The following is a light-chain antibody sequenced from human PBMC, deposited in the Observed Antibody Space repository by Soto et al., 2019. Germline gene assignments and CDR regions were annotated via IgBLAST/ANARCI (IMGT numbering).Light chain of an antibody. J-gene: IGLJ3*02. Sequence: QSVLTQPPSASGSPGQPVTISCTGTSSDVGDYKYVSWYQQYPGKAPKLMIYEVTKRPSGVPDRFSGSKSGNTASLTVSGLQAEDEADYYCTSYVGNDIWVFGGGTKVTVL. V-gene: IGLV2-8*01. CDR2: EVT. CDR3: TSYVGNDIWV. CDR1: SSDVGDYKY.